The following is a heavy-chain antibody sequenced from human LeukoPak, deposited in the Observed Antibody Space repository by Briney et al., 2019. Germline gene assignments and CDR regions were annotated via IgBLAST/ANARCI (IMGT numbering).Heavy chain of an antibody. CDR3: ARALKAFDC. Sequence: GGSLRLSCAASGGTFSSYNMHWVRQAPGKGLEWVSSISSGGHYIYYADSVKGRFTISRDIAKNSLYLQVNSLRAEDTAVYYCARALKAFDCWGQGTLVTVSS. CDR2: ISSGGHYI. J-gene: IGHJ4*02. CDR1: GGTFSSYN. V-gene: IGHV3-21*01.